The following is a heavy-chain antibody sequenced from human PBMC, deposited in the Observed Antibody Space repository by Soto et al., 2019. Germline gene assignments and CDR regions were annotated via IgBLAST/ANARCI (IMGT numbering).Heavy chain of an antibody. D-gene: IGHD1-26*01. V-gene: IGHV1-69*13. CDR1: GGTFSSYA. Sequence: GASVKVSCKASGGTFSSYAISWVRQAPGQGLEWMGGIIPIFGTANYAQKFQGRVTITADESTSTAYMELSSLRSEDTAVYYCARQGEPLYRGTYYYYYGMDVWGQGTTVTVSS. CDR3: ARQGEPLYRGTYYYYYGMDV. CDR2: IIPIFGTA. J-gene: IGHJ6*02.